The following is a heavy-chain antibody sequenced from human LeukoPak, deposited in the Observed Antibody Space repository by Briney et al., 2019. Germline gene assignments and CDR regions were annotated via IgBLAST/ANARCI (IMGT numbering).Heavy chain of an antibody. CDR1: GFTFRNYA. CDR2: VRGSGDST. Sequence: GGSLRLSCAASGFTFRNYAMTWVRQAPGKGLEWVSTVRGSGDSTFYADSVKGRFTISRDNSKNTLYLQMSSLGAEDTAVYYCAKGGFFSSFDPWGQGTLVTVSS. J-gene: IGHJ5*02. V-gene: IGHV3-23*01. CDR3: AKGGFFSSFDP. D-gene: IGHD3-16*01.